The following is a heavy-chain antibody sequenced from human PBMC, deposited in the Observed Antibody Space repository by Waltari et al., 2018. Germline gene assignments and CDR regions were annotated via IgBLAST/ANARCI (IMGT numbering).Heavy chain of an antibody. CDR2: VDSRHGTI. J-gene: IGHJ6*03. CDR3: ARQAGFDLGYYCMDV. CDR1: GFIFSSYA. V-gene: IGHV3-23*05. Sequence: EVQLLESGGDLVQPGGSLRLSCDASGFIFSSYAMSWVRQTPDKGLEWVSGVDSRHGTIYYADSVKGRFTMSRDTSKNTVSLQMNSLRAEDTALYYCARQAGFDLGYYCMDVWGKGTTVIVSS. D-gene: IGHD5-12*01.